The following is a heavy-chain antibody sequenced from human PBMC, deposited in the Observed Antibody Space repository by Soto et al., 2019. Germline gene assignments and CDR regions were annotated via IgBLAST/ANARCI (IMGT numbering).Heavy chain of an antibody. V-gene: IGHV1-69*06. CDR1: GGTFSSYA. D-gene: IGHD5-18*01. CDR3: ARKGTHIHPDHDTFDL. J-gene: IGHJ3*01. CDR2: IIPIFGTA. Sequence: QVQLVQSGAEVKKPGSSVKVSCKASGGTFSSYAISWVRQAPGQGLEWMGGIIPIFGTANYAQKFQGRVTITADKSTSTAYMELSSLRSEDTAVYYCARKGTHIHPDHDTFDLWGQGTMVTVSS.